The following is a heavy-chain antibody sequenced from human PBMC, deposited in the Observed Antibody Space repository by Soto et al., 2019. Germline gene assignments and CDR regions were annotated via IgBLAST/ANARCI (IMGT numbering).Heavy chain of an antibody. J-gene: IGHJ4*02. V-gene: IGHV1-46*03. D-gene: IGHD4-17*01. CDR3: ARDNGDYHFDS. Sequence: VASVKVSCKASGYTFTRYYIHWVRQAPGQGLEWMGIINPSAGSTTYVQKLQGRVTMTRDTSTNTVYMELSSLRSDDTAVYYCARDNGDYHFDSWGQGTLVTVSS. CDR1: GYTFTRYY. CDR2: INPSAGST.